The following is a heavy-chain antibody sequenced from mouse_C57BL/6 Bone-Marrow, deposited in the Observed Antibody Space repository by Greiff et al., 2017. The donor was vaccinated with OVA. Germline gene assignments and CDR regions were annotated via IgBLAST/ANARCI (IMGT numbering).Heavy chain of an antibody. Sequence: QVQLQQPGAELVKPGASVKLSCKASGYTFTSYWMQWVKQRPGQGLEWIGEIDPSDSYTNYNQKFKGKATLTVDTSSSTAYMQLSSLTSEDSAVYYCARKGDYWGKGTSVTVSS. J-gene: IGHJ4*01. V-gene: IGHV1-50*01. CDR2: IDPSDSYT. CDR3: ARKGDY. CDR1: GYTFTSYW.